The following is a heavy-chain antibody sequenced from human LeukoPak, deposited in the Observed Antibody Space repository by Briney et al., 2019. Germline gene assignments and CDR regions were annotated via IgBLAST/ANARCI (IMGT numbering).Heavy chain of an antibody. CDR2: IYYSGST. V-gene: IGHV4-59*01. J-gene: IGHJ3*02. CDR3: ARGRSPYDSSAAFDI. CDR1: GGSISTYY. Sequence: PSETLSLTCTVSGGSISTYYWNWVRQPPGKGLERIAYIYYSGSTNYNPSLKSRVTMSVDTTSDQYSLKPSSVTAADTAVYYCARGRSPYDSSAAFDIWGQGTMVTVSS. D-gene: IGHD3-22*01.